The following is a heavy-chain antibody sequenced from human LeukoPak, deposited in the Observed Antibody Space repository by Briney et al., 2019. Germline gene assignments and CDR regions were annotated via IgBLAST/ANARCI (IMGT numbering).Heavy chain of an antibody. CDR1: GYSFTSYW. D-gene: IGHD3-22*01. V-gene: IGHV5-51*01. CDR3: ARNYRYDSSGYMSGAFDI. J-gene: IGHJ3*02. CDR2: IYPGDSGT. Sequence: GESLKISCKGSGYSFTSYWIGWVRQMPGKGLGWMGIIYPGDSGTRYSPSFQGQATISADKSISTAYLQWSSLKASDTAMYYCARNYRYDSSGYMSGAFDIWGQGTMVTVSS.